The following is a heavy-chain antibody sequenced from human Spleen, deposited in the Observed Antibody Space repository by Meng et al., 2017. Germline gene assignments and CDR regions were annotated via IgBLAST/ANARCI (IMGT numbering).Heavy chain of an antibody. CDR2: INHGGST. Sequence: QLQLRQWGAGLLKPSETLSLTCAVYGESLSGYYWSWIRQPPGKGLEWIGEINHGGSTNYNPSLKSRVTISVDTSKNHFSLNLTSVTAADTAVYYCTRGKKYYYDSTGYFAYWGQGTLVTVSS. J-gene: IGHJ4*02. V-gene: IGHV4-34*01. CDR3: TRGKKYYYDSTGYFAY. CDR1: GESLSGYY. D-gene: IGHD3-22*01.